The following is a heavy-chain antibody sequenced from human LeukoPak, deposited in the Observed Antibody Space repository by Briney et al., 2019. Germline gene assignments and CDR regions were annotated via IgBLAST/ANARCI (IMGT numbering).Heavy chain of an antibody. CDR3: ASKFKVGASLDY. CDR2: INPNSGGT. J-gene: IGHJ4*02. CDR1: GGTFSSYA. Sequence: ASVKVSCKASGGTFSSYAISWVRQAPGQGLEWMGWINPNSGGTNYAQKFQGRVTMTRDTSISTAYMELSRLRSDDTAVYYCASKFKVGASLDYWGQGTLVTVS. V-gene: IGHV1-2*02. D-gene: IGHD1-26*01.